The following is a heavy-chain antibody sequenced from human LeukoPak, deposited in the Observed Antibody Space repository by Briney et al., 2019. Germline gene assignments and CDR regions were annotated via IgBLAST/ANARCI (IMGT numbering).Heavy chain of an antibody. Sequence: PGGSLRLSCVASGFTFSIYGMHWVRQAPGKGLEWVAVISYDGSNKYYADSVKGRFTISRDNSKNTLHLQMNSLRAEDTAVYYCAKGITMVRERGPNWFDPWGQGTLVTVSS. V-gene: IGHV3-30*19. CDR2: ISYDGSNK. CDR1: GFTFSIYG. J-gene: IGHJ5*02. CDR3: AKGITMVRERGPNWFDP. D-gene: IGHD3-10*01.